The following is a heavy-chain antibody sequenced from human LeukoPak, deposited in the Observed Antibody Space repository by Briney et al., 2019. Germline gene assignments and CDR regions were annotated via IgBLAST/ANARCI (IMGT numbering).Heavy chain of an antibody. CDR1: GFTFDDYA. D-gene: IGHD2-21*02. CDR3: ARDGLRRPPTPYCGGDCPLDY. V-gene: IGHV3-20*03. Sequence: GGSLRLSYAASGFTFDDYAMSWVRQTPGKGLEWVSGTNWEGGRTRYADSVKGRFTISRDNAKNSLYLQMNSLRVEDTAMYYCARDGLRRPPTPYCGGDCPLDYWGQGTLVSVSP. CDR2: TNWEGGRT. J-gene: IGHJ4*02.